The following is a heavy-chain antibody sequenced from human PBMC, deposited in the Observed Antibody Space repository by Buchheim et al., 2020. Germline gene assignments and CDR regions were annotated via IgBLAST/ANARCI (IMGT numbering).Heavy chain of an antibody. CDR1: GFTFSSYG. V-gene: IGHV3-30*18. CDR3: AKSSFRDTAMVPPFDY. Sequence: QVQLVESGGGVVQPGRSLRLSCAASGFTFSSYGMHWVRQAPGKGLEWVAVISYDGGNKYYADSVKGRFTISRDNSKNTLYLQMNSLRAEDTAVYYCAKSSFRDTAMVPPFDYWGQGTL. J-gene: IGHJ4*02. CDR2: ISYDGGNK. D-gene: IGHD5-18*01.